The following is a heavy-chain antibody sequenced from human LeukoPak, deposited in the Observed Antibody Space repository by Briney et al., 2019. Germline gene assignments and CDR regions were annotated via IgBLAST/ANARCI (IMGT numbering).Heavy chain of an antibody. CDR2: IYHSGST. J-gene: IGHJ4*02. V-gene: IGHV4-38-2*02. CDR1: GYSISSGYY. Sequence: KPSETLSLTCTVSGYSISSGYYWGWIRQPPGKGLEWIGSIYHSGSTYYNPSLKSRVTISVDTSKNQFSLKLSSVTAADTAVYYCARDFDGYSYGILDYWGQGTLVIVSS. CDR3: ARDFDGYSYGILDY. D-gene: IGHD5-18*01.